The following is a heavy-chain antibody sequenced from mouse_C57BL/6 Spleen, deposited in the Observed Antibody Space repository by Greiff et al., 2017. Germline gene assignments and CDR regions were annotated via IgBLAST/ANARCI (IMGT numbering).Heavy chain of an antibody. CDR1: GYTFTSYW. CDR3: ARRDPSPGYYFDY. CDR2: IDPSDSYT. Sequence: QVQLQQPGAELVMPGASVKLSCKASGYTFTSYWMHWVKQRPGQGLEWIGEIDPSDSYTNYNQKFKGKSTLTVDKSSSTAYMQLSSLTSEDSAVYYWARRDPSPGYYFDYWGQGTTLTVSS. J-gene: IGHJ2*01. V-gene: IGHV1-69*01. D-gene: IGHD3-3*01.